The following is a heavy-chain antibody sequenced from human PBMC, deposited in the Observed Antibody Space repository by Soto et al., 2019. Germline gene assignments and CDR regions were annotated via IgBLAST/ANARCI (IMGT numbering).Heavy chain of an antibody. CDR3: AREGAADIAMGDGLYYYYGMAV. CDR2: ISYDGSNK. CDR1: GFTFSSYG. V-gene: IGHV3-30*03. D-gene: IGHD5-18*01. Sequence: QVQLVESGGGVVQPGRSLRLSCAASGFTFSSYGMHWVRQAPGKGLEWVAVISYDGSNKYYEESVKGRFTISRENSKDPLYLQRKSLRAEDTGVYYCAREGAADIAMGDGLYYYYGMAVWGQGPTVAVSS. J-gene: IGHJ6*02.